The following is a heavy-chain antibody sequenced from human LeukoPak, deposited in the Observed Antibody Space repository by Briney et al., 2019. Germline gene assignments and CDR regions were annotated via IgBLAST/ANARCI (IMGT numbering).Heavy chain of an antibody. D-gene: IGHD2-21*02. CDR3: ATLGSIVWGRTGTASSL. J-gene: IGHJ4*02. V-gene: IGHV3-53*04. Sequence: PGGSLRLSCAASGFTVGSNYLSWVRQAPGKGLEWVSIIYSGGITFYADSVKGRFTISRHNPKNTLYLQMNSLRAEDTATYYCATLGSIVWGRTGTASSLWGQGTLVTVSS. CDR2: IYSGGIT. CDR1: GFTVGSNY.